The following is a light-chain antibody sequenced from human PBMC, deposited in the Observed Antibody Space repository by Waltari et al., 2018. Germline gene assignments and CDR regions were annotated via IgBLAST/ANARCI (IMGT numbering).Light chain of an antibody. J-gene: IGLJ3*02. V-gene: IGLV1-44*01. Sequence: QSVLTQPSSASGTPGRRVTISCSGGRSNIGSNSGNWFQQLPGTAPRLFIYVTCQRPSGVPGRFSGAQYGTSAPLPISGLQSGDAAADYCASWDASLNGWVFGGGTKLTVL. CDR2: VTC. CDR1: RSNIGSNS. CDR3: ASWDASLNGWV.